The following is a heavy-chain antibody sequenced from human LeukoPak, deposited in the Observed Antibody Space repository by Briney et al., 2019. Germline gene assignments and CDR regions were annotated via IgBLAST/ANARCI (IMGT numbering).Heavy chain of an antibody. CDR3: AKGRPTSSPFDY. Sequence: GGSLRLSCEASGFAFSSDAMSWVRQAPGKGLEWVSLIRGDSSLTEYADSVKGRFTISRDNSKNTLYLQMNSLRAEDTAVYYCAKGRPTSSPFDYWGQGTLVTVSS. J-gene: IGHJ4*02. D-gene: IGHD6-6*01. CDR1: GFAFSSDA. CDR2: IRGDSSLT. V-gene: IGHV3-23*01.